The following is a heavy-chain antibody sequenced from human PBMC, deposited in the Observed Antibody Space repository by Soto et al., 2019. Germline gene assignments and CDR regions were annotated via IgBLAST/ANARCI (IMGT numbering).Heavy chain of an antibody. Sequence: SETLSLTCTVSGGSISSSSYYWVWIRQAPGEGLEWIGSTYYGGSTYFHPSLQSRVTMSVDTSKNQFSLKLSSVTAADTAVYYCVRQTSFYYGSANYYNSLFDSWGPGTLVTVS. CDR1: GGSISSSSYY. V-gene: IGHV4-39*01. D-gene: IGHD3-10*01. CDR3: VRQTSFYYGSANYYNSLFDS. CDR2: TYYGGST. J-gene: IGHJ4*02.